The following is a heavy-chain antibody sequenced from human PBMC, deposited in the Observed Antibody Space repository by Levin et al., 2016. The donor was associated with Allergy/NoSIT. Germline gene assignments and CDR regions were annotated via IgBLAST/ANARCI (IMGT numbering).Heavy chain of an antibody. Sequence: WIRQPPGKGLEYVSAISSNGGSTYYADSVKGRFTISRDNSKNTLYLQMSSLRAEDTAVYYCVKENSNTYYYYYMDVWGKGTTVTVSS. CDR3: VKENSNTYYYYYMDV. CDR2: ISSNGGST. V-gene: IGHV3-64D*06. D-gene: IGHD6-13*01. J-gene: IGHJ6*03.